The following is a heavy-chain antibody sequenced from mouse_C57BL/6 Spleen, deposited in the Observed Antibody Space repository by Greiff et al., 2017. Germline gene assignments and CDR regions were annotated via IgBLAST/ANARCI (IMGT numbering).Heavy chain of an antibody. CDR3: AGNYYGSSYDAMDY. CDR1: GFSLTSYG. CDR2: IWSGGST. J-gene: IGHJ4*01. D-gene: IGHD1-1*01. Sequence: QVQLKESGPGLVQPSQSLSITCPVSGFSLTSYGVHWVRQSPGKGLEWLGVIWSGGSTDYNAAFISRLSISKDNSKSQVFFKMNSLQADDTAIYYCAGNYYGSSYDAMDYWGQGTSVTVSS. V-gene: IGHV2-2*01.